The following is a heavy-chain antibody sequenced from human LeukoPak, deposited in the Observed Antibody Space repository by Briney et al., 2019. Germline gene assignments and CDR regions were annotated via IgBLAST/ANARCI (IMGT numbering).Heavy chain of an antibody. CDR3: IRGTVGAPGNDY. Sequence: PGGSLRLSCAASGFTFSSYWMHWGRQAPGKGLVWVSRIDTDGSFTSYADSVRGRFTISRDNAKNTLYLQMGSLRAEDTAVYYCIRGTVGAPGNDYWGQGTLVTVSS. D-gene: IGHD1-26*01. CDR1: GFTFSSYW. CDR2: IDTDGSFT. V-gene: IGHV3-74*01. J-gene: IGHJ4*02.